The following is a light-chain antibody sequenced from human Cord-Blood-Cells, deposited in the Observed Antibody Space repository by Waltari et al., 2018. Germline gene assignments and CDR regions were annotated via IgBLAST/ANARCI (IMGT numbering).Light chain of an antibody. V-gene: IGLV2-14*01. Sequence: QSSLTQPASVSGSPGQSIPISCTGTSSDVGGYNHVSWYQQHPGKAPKLMIYDVSNRPSGVSNLFSGSKSGNTASLTISGLQAEDEADYYCSSYTSSSTLVFGGGTKLTVL. CDR3: SSYTSSSTLV. J-gene: IGLJ3*02. CDR1: SSDVGGYNH. CDR2: DVS.